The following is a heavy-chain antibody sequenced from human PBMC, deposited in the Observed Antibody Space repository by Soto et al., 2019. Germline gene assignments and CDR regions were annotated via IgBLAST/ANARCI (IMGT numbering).Heavy chain of an antibody. J-gene: IGHJ4*02. V-gene: IGHV4-61*01. CDR2: IYYSGST. D-gene: IGHD3-3*01. CDR1: GGSVSSGSYY. Sequence: PSETLSLTCTVSGGSVSSGSYYWSWIRQPPGKGLEWIGYIYYSGSTNYNPSLKSRVTISVDTSKNQFSLKLSSVTAADTAVYYRARSNPNYDFWSGYYGDFDYWGQGTLVTVSS. CDR3: ARSNPNYDFWSGYYGDFDY.